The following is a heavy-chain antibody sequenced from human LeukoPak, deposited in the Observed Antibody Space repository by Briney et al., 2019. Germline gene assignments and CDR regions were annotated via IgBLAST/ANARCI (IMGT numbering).Heavy chain of an antibody. Sequence: GGSLRLSCAASGFTFDDYAMHWVRQAPGKGLEWVSGISWNSGSIGYADSVKGRFTISRDNAKNSLYLQMNSLRAEDTALYYCAKALSHYYDSSGYDGWGQGTLVTVSS. J-gene: IGHJ4*02. CDR1: GFTFDDYA. D-gene: IGHD3-22*01. V-gene: IGHV3-9*01. CDR3: AKALSHYYDSSGYDG. CDR2: ISWNSGSI.